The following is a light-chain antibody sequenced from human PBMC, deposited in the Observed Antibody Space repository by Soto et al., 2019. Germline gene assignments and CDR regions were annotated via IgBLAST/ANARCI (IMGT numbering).Light chain of an antibody. Sequence: DIQMTQSPPSLSASVGDRVTITCQASHDIGNSLNWYQDKPGQAPKLVIYDAYNLVTGVPSTFSGNGYGTDFTFTISSLRPEDIATYYCQKSDHLPLFGPGTKVDMK. J-gene: IGKJ3*01. V-gene: IGKV1-33*01. CDR2: DAY. CDR1: HDIGNS. CDR3: QKSDHLPL.